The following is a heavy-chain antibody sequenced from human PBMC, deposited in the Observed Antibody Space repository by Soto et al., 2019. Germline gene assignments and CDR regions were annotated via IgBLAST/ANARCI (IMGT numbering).Heavy chain of an antibody. CDR2: ISSSSSYI. Sequence: GGSLRLSCAASGFTFSSYSMNWVRQAPGKGLEWVSSISSSSSYIYYADSVKGRFTISRDNAKNSLYLQMNSLRAEDTAVYYCARALILGELVYCSGGSCYDGAGQNFDYWGQGTLVTVSS. D-gene: IGHD2-15*01. J-gene: IGHJ4*02. CDR1: GFTFSSYS. V-gene: IGHV3-21*01. CDR3: ARALILGELVYCSGGSCYDGAGQNFDY.